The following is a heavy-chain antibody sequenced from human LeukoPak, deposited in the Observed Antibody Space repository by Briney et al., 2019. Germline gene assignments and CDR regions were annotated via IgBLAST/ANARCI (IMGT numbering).Heavy chain of an antibody. D-gene: IGHD2-21*01. CDR3: VRDVFLDY. J-gene: IGHJ4*02. CDR2: IYYSGST. V-gene: IGHV4-59*01. CDR1: GGSISSYY. Sequence: AETLSLTCTVSGGSISSYYWSWIRQPPGKGLEWIGYIYYSGSTNYNPSLKSRVTISVDTSKNQFSLKLSSVTAADTAVYYCVRDVFLDYWGQGTLVTVSS.